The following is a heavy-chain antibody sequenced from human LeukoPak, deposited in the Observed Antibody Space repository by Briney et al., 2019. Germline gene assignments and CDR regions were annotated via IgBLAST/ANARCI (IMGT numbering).Heavy chain of an antibody. J-gene: IGHJ4*02. Sequence: SETLSLTCTVSGGSISSGGYYWSWIRQPPGKGLEWIGYISYIAGTSYNPSLKSRVTISLATSNNQFSLELSSVTAADTAVYFCVRVRTGTSCYDYWGQGTLVTVSS. V-gene: IGHV4-30-4*08. CDR3: VRVRTGTSCYDY. CDR1: GGSISSGGYY. D-gene: IGHD2-2*01. CDR2: ISYIAGT.